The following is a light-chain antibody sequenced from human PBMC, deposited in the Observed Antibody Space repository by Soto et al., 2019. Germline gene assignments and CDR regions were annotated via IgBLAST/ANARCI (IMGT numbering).Light chain of an antibody. CDR3: QQFGSSPPT. Sequence: IVLTPSPGTLSLSPGERATLSCRASQSVAHNYLSWYQHKPGQAPRLLIYGASNRATGIPDRFSGGGSGTDSGRGSGTDFTLTINRLEPEDVAVDYCQQFGSSPPTFGQGTKVEVK. CDR1: QSVAHNY. V-gene: IGKV3-20*01. CDR2: GAS. J-gene: IGKJ1*01.